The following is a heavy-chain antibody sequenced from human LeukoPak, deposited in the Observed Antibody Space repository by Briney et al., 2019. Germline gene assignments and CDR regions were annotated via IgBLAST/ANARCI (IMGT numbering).Heavy chain of an antibody. CDR3: AKDLSSTGSLEGYFDY. CDR1: GFTFGNYA. D-gene: IGHD6-19*01. V-gene: IGHV3-23*01. Sequence: PGGSLILSCAASGFTFGNYAMSWVRQAPGKGLEWVSGITGDTYYADSVKGRFTISRDNAKNTVYLQMNSLRGEDTALYYCAKDLSSTGSLEGYFDYWGQGTLVTVSS. CDR2: ITGDT. J-gene: IGHJ4*02.